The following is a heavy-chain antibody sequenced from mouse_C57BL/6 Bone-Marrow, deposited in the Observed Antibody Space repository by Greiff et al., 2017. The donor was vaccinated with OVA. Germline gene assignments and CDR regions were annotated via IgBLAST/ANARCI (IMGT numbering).Heavy chain of an antibody. J-gene: IGHJ2*01. V-gene: IGHV10-1*01. CDR2: IRSKSNNYAT. CDR1: GFSFNTYA. Sequence: EADGGLVQPKGSLKLSCAASGFSFNTYAMNWVRQAPGKGLEWVARIRSKSNNYATYYADSVKDRFTISKDDSESMLYLQMNNLKTEDTAMYSCVRHHFDYWGQGTTLTVSS. CDR3: VRHHFDY.